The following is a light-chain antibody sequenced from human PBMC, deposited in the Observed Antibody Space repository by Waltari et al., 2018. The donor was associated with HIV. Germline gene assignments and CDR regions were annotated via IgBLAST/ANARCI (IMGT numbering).Light chain of an antibody. CDR1: RSYIGGYNY. CDR3: SSFAPTNKFYVL. CDR2: EVT. Sequence: QSTLTQPPSASGSPEKSVTISCTGTRSYIGGYNYVPWYQQHPGKAPKLIMTEVTKRPSGVPDRFSGSKSGNTASLTVSGLQADDEALYYCSSFAPTNKFYVLFGGGTTLTVL. V-gene: IGLV2-8*01. J-gene: IGLJ2*01.